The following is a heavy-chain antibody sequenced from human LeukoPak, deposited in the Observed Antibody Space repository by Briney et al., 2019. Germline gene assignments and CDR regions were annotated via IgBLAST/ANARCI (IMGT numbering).Heavy chain of an antibody. CDR2: ISTSSSYI. D-gene: IGHD3-22*01. CDR1: GFTFNTYI. Sequence: PGGSLRLSCAASGFTFNTYIMNWVRQAPGKGLEWVSSISTSSSYIYYADSVKGRFTISRGNAKNSLFLQMDSLRADDTAVYYCARADSSGYYLVGGFDIWGQGTIVTVSS. V-gene: IGHV3-21*01. CDR3: ARADSSGYYLVGGFDI. J-gene: IGHJ3*02.